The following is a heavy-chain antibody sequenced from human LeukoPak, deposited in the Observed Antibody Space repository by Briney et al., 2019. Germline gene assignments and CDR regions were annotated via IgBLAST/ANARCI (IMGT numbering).Heavy chain of an antibody. V-gene: IGHV3-30*18. D-gene: IGHD6-25*01. CDR2: ISYDGSDK. CDR3: AKGDSMQRLKRRYKGGIDY. CDR1: GFTFSSYG. J-gene: IGHJ4*02. Sequence: GGSLRLSCAASGFTFSSYGMHWVRQAPGKGLEWVAVISYDGSDKYYADSVKGRFTISRDNSKNTLYLQMNSLRAEDTAVYYCAKGDSMQRLKRRYKGGIDYWGQGTLVTVSS.